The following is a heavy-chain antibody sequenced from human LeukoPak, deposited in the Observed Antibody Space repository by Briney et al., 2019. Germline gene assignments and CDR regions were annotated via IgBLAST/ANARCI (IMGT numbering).Heavy chain of an antibody. CDR2: ISYDGSNK. V-gene: IGHV3-30-3*02. Sequence: GGSLRLSCAASGFTFSSYAMHWVRQAPGKGLEWVAVISYDGSNKYYADSVKGRFTISRDNSKNTLYLQMNSLRAEDTAVYYCAKKGIAAAGPIVGYYYYYGMDVWGQGTTVTVSS. D-gene: IGHD6-13*01. J-gene: IGHJ6*02. CDR1: GFTFSSYA. CDR3: AKKGIAAAGPIVGYYYYYGMDV.